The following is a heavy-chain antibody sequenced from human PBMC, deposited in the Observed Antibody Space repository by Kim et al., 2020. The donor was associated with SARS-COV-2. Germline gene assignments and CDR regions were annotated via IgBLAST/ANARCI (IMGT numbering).Heavy chain of an antibody. CDR3: ARAGAGWSIWFDP. Sequence: GGSLRLSCAASGFTFSSYAMSWVRQAPGKGLVWVSSISGTTNLIYYADSVKGRFTISRDNAKNSLFLQMNILTDEETAVYYCARAGAGWSIWFDPWGQGT. CDR2: ISGTTNLI. V-gene: IGHV3-48*02. J-gene: IGHJ5*02. D-gene: IGHD6-19*01. CDR1: GFTFSSYA.